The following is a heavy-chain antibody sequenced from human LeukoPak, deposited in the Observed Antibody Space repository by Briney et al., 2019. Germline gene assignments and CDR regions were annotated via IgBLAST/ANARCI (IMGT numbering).Heavy chain of an antibody. V-gene: IGHV1-46*01. Sequence: SVKVSCTASEYTFITNDYIYWVRQAPGQGLEWMGIINPSAGSTSYAQKFQGRVTMTRDTSTNTVYIELSSLRSDDTAVYYCARGPYSSSSYYYDYWGQGTPVTVSS. CDR2: INPSAGST. CDR3: ARGPYSSSSYYYDY. CDR1: EYTFITNDY. D-gene: IGHD6-6*01. J-gene: IGHJ4*02.